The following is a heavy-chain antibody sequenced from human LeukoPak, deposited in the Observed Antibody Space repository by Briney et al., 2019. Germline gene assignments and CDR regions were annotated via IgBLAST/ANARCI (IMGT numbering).Heavy chain of an antibody. CDR1: GFTFSTYA. J-gene: IGHJ4*02. D-gene: IGHD4-17*01. CDR3: ARGETAVTSYLHF. V-gene: IGHV3-48*02. Sequence: GGSLRLSCAVSGFTFSTYAMSWVRRAPGKGLEWVAFISYRGDTMYYADSVRGRFTISRDNAMSSLFLQMNSLRDDDTAVYYCARGETAVTSYLHFWGQGTLVTVSS. CDR2: ISYRGDTM.